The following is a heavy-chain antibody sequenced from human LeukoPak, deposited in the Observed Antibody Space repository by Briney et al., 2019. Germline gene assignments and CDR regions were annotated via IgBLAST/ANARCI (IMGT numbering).Heavy chain of an antibody. V-gene: IGHV4-4*07. J-gene: IGHJ4*02. Sequence: SETLSLTCTVSGGSISSYYWSWIRQPAGKGLEWIGRIYTSGSTNYNPSPKSRVTMSVDTSKNQFSLKLSSVTAADTAVYYCARDGYRYDSSGYYLDYWGQGTLVTVSS. CDR2: IYTSGST. CDR1: GGSISSYY. CDR3: ARDGYRYDSSGYYLDY. D-gene: IGHD3-22*01.